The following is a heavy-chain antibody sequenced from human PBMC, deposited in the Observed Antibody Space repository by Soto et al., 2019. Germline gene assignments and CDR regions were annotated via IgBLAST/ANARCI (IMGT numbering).Heavy chain of an antibody. J-gene: IGHJ6*03. V-gene: IGHV3-30*18. CDR2: ISYDGRKT. CDR1: GFTFSSYG. CDR3: AKDSGDSYYYYYMDV. D-gene: IGHD6-25*01. Sequence: QVQLVESGGGVVQPGRSLRLSCAASGFTFSSYGMHWVRQAPGKGLEWVAVISYDGRKTYYADSVKGRFTISRDNSKNTLYLQMNSLRAEDTAVYYCAKDSGDSYYYYYMDVWGKGTTVTVSS.